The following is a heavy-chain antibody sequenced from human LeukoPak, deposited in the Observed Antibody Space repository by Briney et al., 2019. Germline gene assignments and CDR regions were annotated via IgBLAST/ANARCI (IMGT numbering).Heavy chain of an antibody. CDR3: ARKTYYYDSGSYSKSYYFDY. V-gene: IGHV3-11*06. CDR1: GFTFSDFY. D-gene: IGHD3-10*01. J-gene: IGHJ4*02. CDR2: ISSSSTDT. Sequence: GGSLRLSCAASGFTFSDFYMSWIRQAPGKGLEWLSDISSSSTDTNYADSVKGRFTISRDNAKNSLFLQLNSLRAEDTAVYCCARKTYYYDSGSYSKSYYFDYWGQGTLVTVSS.